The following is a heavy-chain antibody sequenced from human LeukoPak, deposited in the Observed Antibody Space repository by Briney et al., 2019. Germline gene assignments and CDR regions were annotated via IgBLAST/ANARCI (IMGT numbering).Heavy chain of an antibody. CDR2: INPNSGGT. J-gene: IGHJ4*02. D-gene: IGHD3-10*01. CDR3: ARGAGGFGEFDFDY. V-gene: IGHV1-2*02. Sequence: GASVKVSCKASGYTFTGYYIHWVRQALGQGLEWMGWINPNSGGTNYAQKFQGRVTMTRDTSISTAYMELSRLTSDDTAVYYCARGAGGFGEFDFDYWGQGTLVTVSS. CDR1: GYTFTGYY.